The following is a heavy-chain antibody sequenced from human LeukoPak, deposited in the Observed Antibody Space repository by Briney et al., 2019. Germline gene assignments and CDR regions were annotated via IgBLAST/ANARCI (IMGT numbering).Heavy chain of an antibody. J-gene: IGHJ4*02. Sequence: SETLSLTCTVSGYSISSGYYWGWIRQPPGKGLEWIGGIYHSGSTYYNPSLKSRVTIPVDTSKNQFSLKLSSVTAADTAVYYCARAEYSSFFFDYWGQGTLVTVSS. CDR2: IYHSGST. CDR1: GYSISSGYY. D-gene: IGHD6-6*01. V-gene: IGHV4-38-2*02. CDR3: ARAEYSSFFFDY.